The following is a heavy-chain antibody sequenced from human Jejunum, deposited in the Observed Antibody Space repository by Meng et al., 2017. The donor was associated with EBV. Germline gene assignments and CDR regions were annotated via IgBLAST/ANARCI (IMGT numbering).Heavy chain of an antibody. CDR3: VGEIVAPYSFDQ. Sequence: QVLRVPSGAEVKKPGASVKLSCKTSGYTFIDYHVHWVRQAPGQGLEWMGILNPNNGATSYAQRIRGRVTMTRDTSTSTVYMELSSLRSEDTALYYCVGEIVAPYSFDQWGQGTLVTVSS. CDR2: LNPNNGAT. D-gene: IGHD5-12*01. CDR1: GYTFIDYH. V-gene: IGHV1-46*01. J-gene: IGHJ4*02.